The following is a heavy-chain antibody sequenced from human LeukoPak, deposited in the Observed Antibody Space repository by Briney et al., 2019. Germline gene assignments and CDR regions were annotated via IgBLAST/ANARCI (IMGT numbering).Heavy chain of an antibody. J-gene: IGHJ4*02. CDR3: ARDPRYCSSTSCWYFDY. V-gene: IGHV4-34*01. CDR2: INHSGST. Sequence: PSETLSLTCAVYGGSFSGYYWSWIRQPPGTGLEWIGEINHSGSTNYNPSLKSRVTISVDTSKNQFSLKLSSVTAADTAVYCCARDPRYCSSTSCWYFDYWGQGTLVTVSS. D-gene: IGHD2-2*01. CDR1: GGSFSGYY.